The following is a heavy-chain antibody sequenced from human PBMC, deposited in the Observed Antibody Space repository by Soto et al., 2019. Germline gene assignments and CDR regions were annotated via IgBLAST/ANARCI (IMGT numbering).Heavy chain of an antibody. V-gene: IGHV4-59*01. D-gene: IGHD3-10*01. CDR2: IYYSGST. CDR3: ARRSRGSGRYYLGMDV. J-gene: IGHJ6*02. CDR1: GGSISSYY. Sequence: QVQLQESGPGLVKPSETLSLTCTVSGGSISSYYWSWIRQPPGKGLEWIGYIYYSGSTNYNPSLKSRVTISVDTSKNQFSLKLSSVTAADTAVYYCARRSRGSGRYYLGMDVWGQGTTVTVSS.